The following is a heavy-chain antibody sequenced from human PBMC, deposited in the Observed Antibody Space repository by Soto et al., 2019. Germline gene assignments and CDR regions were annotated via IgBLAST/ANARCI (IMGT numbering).Heavy chain of an antibody. Sequence: QVQLQESGPGLVKPSQTLSLTCTVSGGSISNGGYYWSWIRQHPEKGLEWIGYIYYSGSTYYNPSLKSRVTIQVDASKNQFSLKLNSVTAADTAVYYCARDRHTVVVSAEGWFDPWGQGTLVTVSS. CDR2: IYYSGST. J-gene: IGHJ5*02. CDR1: GGSISNGGYY. CDR3: ARDRHTVVVSAEGWFDP. D-gene: IGHD2-21*02. V-gene: IGHV4-31*03.